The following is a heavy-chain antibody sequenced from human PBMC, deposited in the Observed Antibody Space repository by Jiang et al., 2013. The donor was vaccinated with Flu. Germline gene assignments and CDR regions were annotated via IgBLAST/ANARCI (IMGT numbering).Heavy chain of an antibody. V-gene: IGHV4-59*01. CDR3: ETYDSSGYFAY. J-gene: IGHJ4*02. CDR1: GGSISSYY. CDR2: IYYSGST. D-gene: IGHD3-22*01. Sequence: PGLVKPSETLSLTCTVSGGSISSYYWSWIRQPPGKGLEWIGYIYYSGSTNYNPSLKSRVTISVDTSKNQFSLKLSSVTAADTAVYYCETYDSSGYFAYWGQGTLATVSS.